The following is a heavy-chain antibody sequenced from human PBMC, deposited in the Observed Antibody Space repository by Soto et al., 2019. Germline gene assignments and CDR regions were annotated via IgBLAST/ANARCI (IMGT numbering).Heavy chain of an antibody. V-gene: IGHV3-30*03. J-gene: IGHJ3*02. CDR3: ARSSSGWYVAGAFDI. D-gene: IGHD6-19*01. Sequence: GGSLRLSCAASGSTFSSYGMHWVRQAPGKGLEWVAVISYDGSNKYYADSVKGRFTISGHNSKNTLYLQMNSLRAEDTAVYYCARSSSGWYVAGAFDIWGQGTMVTVSS. CDR2: ISYDGSNK. CDR1: GSTFSSYG.